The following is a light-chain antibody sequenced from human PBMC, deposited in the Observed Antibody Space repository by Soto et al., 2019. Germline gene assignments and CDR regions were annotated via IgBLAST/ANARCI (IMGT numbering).Light chain of an antibody. CDR1: QSVSSSS. CDR3: QQYGSSPRT. CDR2: GAS. Sequence: EIVLTQFQDTLSFSQGERATSSSRPVQSVSSSSLAWYQQKRGQAPRLLIHGASSRATGIPDRFSGSGSGTDFTLTISRLEPEDFAVYYCQQYGSSPRTFGQGTKVDIK. J-gene: IGKJ1*01. V-gene: IGKV3-20*01.